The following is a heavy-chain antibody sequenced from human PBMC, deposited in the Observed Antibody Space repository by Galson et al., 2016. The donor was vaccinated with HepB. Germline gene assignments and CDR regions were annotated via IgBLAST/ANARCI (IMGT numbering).Heavy chain of an antibody. CDR3: ARHGNTRSQFNWFDP. J-gene: IGHJ5*02. V-gene: IGHV5-51*01. CDR1: GYSFSSHW. CDR2: IWPDDSNT. Sequence: QSGAEVKKPGESLKISCKGSGYSFSSHWIGWVRQMPGKGPEWMGIIWPDDSNTIYSPSFQGQVTISADKSISTAYLQWSSLEASDTPMYFCARHGNTRSQFNWFDPWGQGTLVTVSS. D-gene: IGHD3-3*01.